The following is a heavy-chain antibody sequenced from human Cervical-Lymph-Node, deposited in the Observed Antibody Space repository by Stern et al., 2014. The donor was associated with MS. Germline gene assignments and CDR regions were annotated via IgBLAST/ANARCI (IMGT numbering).Heavy chain of an antibody. J-gene: IGHJ4*02. Sequence: MQLVESGGGVVQPGRSLRLSCAASGFTFSSYAMHWVRQAPGKGLEWVALISYDGSNKYYADSVKGRFTISRDNSKNTLYLQMNSLRAEDTAVYYCARVGRQWLALGLYYFDYWGQGTLVTVSS. CDR2: ISYDGSNK. CDR3: ARVGRQWLALGLYYFDY. D-gene: IGHD6-19*01. V-gene: IGHV3-30*01. CDR1: GFTFSSYA.